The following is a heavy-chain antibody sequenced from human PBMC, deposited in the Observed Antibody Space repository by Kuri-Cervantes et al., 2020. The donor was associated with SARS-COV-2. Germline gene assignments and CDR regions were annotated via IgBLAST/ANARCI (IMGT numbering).Heavy chain of an antibody. CDR3: ARQEVVAATNWFDP. Sequence: SETLSLTCTVSGGSISSSSYYWGWIRQPPGKGLEWIGSIYYSGSTYYNPSLKSRVTISVDTSKNQFSLKLSSVTAADMAVYYCARQEVVAATNWFDPWGQGTLVTVSS. CDR2: IYYSGST. CDR1: GGSISSSSYY. D-gene: IGHD2-15*01. J-gene: IGHJ5*02. V-gene: IGHV4-39*01.